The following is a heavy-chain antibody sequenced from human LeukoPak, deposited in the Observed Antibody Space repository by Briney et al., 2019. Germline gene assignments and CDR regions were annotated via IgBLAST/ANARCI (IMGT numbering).Heavy chain of an antibody. CDR3: TRFVVVPAARFDY. CDR2: IRSKAYGGTT. CDR1: GFTFGDYA. J-gene: IGHJ4*02. V-gene: IGHV3-49*03. Sequence: GRSLRLSCTASGFTFGDYAMSWFRQAPGKGLEWVGFIRSKAYGGTTEYAASVKGRFTISRDDSKSIAYLQMNGLKTEDTAVYYCTRFVVVPAARFDYWGQGTLVAVSS. D-gene: IGHD2-2*01.